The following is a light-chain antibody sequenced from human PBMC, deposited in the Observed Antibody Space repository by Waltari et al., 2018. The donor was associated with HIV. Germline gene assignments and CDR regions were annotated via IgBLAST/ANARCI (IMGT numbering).Light chain of an antibody. Sequence: QSALTQPASVSGSPGHSIPISCPGTHSDVGSYYLVSWYQQHPGKAPKLMIYEVSKRPSGVSNRFSGSKSGNTASLTISGLQAEDEADYYCCSYAGSSTFVVFGGGTKLTVL. CDR2: EVS. J-gene: IGLJ2*01. CDR3: CSYAGSSTFVV. CDR1: HSDVGSYYL. V-gene: IGLV2-23*02.